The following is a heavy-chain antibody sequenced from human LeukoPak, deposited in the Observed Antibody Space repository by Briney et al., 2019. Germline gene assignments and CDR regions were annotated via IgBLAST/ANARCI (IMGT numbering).Heavy chain of an antibody. CDR2: ISTGGRTI. Sequence: PGGSLRLSCAASGFSFSAFEMNWVRQAPGKGLEWISHISTGGRTIYYADSVKGRFTISRDNAKNSLYLQMNSLRGEDTGVYYCARGSGYVLGYWTQGTLVTVSS. D-gene: IGHD2-15*01. V-gene: IGHV3-48*03. CDR1: GFSFSAFE. CDR3: ARGSGYVLGY. J-gene: IGHJ4*02.